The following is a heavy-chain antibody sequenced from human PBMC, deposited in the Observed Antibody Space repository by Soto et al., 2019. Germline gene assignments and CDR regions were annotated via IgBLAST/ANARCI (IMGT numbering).Heavy chain of an antibody. V-gene: IGHV3-23*01. CDR3: AKPNPHDFWSGYWPFDP. J-gene: IGHJ5*02. D-gene: IGHD3-3*01. CDR2: ISGSGGST. Sequence: EVQLLESGGGWVQPGGSLRLSCAASGFTFSSYAMSWVRQAPGKGLEWVSAISGSGGSTYYADSVKGRFTISRDNSKNTLYLQMNSLRAEDTAVYYCAKPNPHDFWSGYWPFDPWGQGTLVTVSS. CDR1: GFTFSSYA.